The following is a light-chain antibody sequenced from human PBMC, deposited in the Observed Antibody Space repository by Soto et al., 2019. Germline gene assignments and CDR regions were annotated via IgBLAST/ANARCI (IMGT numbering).Light chain of an antibody. J-gene: IGLJ1*01. Sequence: QSVLTQPPSVSGAPGQRVTISCTGSSSNIGAHYDVHWYQQFPGKAPKLLIYGNSNRPSGVPDRFSGSKSGTSAFLDITGLHAEDEADYYCQSYDRGQSGCVFGTGTKLTVL. CDR2: GNS. CDR1: SSNIGAHYD. CDR3: QSYDRGQSGCV. V-gene: IGLV1-40*01.